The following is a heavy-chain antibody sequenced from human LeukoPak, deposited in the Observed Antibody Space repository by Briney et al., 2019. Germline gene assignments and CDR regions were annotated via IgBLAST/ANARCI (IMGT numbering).Heavy chain of an antibody. CDR1: GYTFTSFG. J-gene: IGHJ3*02. CDR3: ARGNDDNSGAYAFDI. V-gene: IGHV1-18*01. Sequence: ASVKVSCKTSGYTFTSFGISWVRQAPGQGLEWMGWISGYNGYTNYAQNLQGRVTVTTDTSTSTVYMELRSLRSDDTAVYYCARGNDDNSGAYAFDIWGRGTMVTVSS. CDR2: ISGYNGYT. D-gene: IGHD1-1*01.